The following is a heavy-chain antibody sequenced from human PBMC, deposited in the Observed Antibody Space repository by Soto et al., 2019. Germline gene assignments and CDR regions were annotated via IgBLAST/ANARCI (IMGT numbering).Heavy chain of an antibody. V-gene: IGHV4-34*01. CDR1: GGSFSGYY. CDR3: ARGYYDILTGYYRPSLPFDY. CDR2: INHSGST. Sequence: SETLSLTCAVYGGSFSGYYWSWIRQPPGKGLEWIGEINHSGSTNYNPSLKSRVTISVDTSKNQFSLKLSSVTAADTAVYYCARGYYDILTGYYRPSLPFDYWGQGTLVTVSS. J-gene: IGHJ4*02. D-gene: IGHD3-9*01.